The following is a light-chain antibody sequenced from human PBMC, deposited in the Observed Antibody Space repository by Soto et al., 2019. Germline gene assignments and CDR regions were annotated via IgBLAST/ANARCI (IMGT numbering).Light chain of an antibody. J-gene: IGKJ1*01. V-gene: IGKV3-15*01. CDR2: GAS. CDR1: QSVDSK. Sequence: EIVMTQPPATLSVSPGERATLSCRASQSVDSKLAWYQQKPGQGPRLLIYGASSRATGIPARFSGSGSGTEFTLTISSLQSEDFAVYYCQHYSTWLWTFGQGTKVEIK. CDR3: QHYSTWLWT.